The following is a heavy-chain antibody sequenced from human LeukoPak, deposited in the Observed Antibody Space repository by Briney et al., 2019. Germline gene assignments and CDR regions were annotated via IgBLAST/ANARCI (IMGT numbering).Heavy chain of an antibody. J-gene: IGHJ4*02. CDR1: GFTFSSTW. V-gene: IGHV3-74*01. D-gene: IGHD3-10*01. CDR3: AKDVEYGSGTPIGY. Sequence: GGSLRLSCAASGFTFSSTWMNWVRQGPGKGLEWVSRITSDGSSTIYADSVTGRFTISRDNSKNTLYLQMNSLRADDTAVYFCAKDVEYGSGTPIGYWGQGTLVTVSS. CDR2: ITSDGSST.